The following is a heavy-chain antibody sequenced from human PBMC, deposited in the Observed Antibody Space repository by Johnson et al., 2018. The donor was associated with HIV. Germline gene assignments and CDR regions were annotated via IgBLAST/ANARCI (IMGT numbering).Heavy chain of an antibody. D-gene: IGHD2-15*01. CDR1: GFTFSSYA. V-gene: IGHV3-30-3*01. CDR2: ISYDGSNK. Sequence: QVQLVESGGGVVQPGRSLRLSCAASGFTFSSYAMHWVRQAPVKGLEWVAVISYDGSNKYYADSVQGRFTISRDNSKNTLNLQKTSLRRENTAVYYCARAGRLGYCSVGGCYSPAFDIWGQGTMVTVS. J-gene: IGHJ3*02. CDR3: ARAGRLGYCSVGGCYSPAFDI.